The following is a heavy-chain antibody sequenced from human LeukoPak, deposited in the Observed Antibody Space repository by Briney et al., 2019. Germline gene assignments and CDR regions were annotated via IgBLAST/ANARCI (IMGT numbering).Heavy chain of an antibody. V-gene: IGHV4-61*09. D-gene: IGHD6-19*01. CDR2: IHTSGST. J-gene: IGHJ4*02. Sequence: SETLSLTCTVSGGSISIGGYSWSWIRQPAGKGLEWIGHIHTSGSTNYNPSLKSRVTISVDTSKNQFSLELYSVTAAGTAVYYCARDPHVALAGYDYWGRGTLVTVSS. CDR3: ARDPHVALAGYDY. CDR1: GGSISIGGYS.